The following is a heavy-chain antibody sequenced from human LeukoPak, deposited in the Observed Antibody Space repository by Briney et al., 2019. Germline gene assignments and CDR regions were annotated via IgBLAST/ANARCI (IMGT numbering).Heavy chain of an antibody. D-gene: IGHD1-26*01. CDR1: GGSISSSSYY. CDR3: ARHEGGSYFRGAFDI. J-gene: IGHJ3*02. V-gene: IGHV4-39*01. Sequence: PSETLSLTCTVSGGSISSSSYYWGWIRQPPGKGLEWIGSIYYSGSTYYNPSLKSRVTISVDTSKNQFSLKLSSVTAADTAVYYCARHEGGSYFRGAFDIWGQGTMVTVSS. CDR2: IYYSGST.